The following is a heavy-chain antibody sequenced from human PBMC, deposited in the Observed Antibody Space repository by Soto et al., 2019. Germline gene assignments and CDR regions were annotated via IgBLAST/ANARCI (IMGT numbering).Heavy chain of an antibody. J-gene: IGHJ3*02. CDR1: GFTFSSYA. CDR3: AGLFGTGI. D-gene: IGHD3-16*01. Sequence: ESGGGVVQPGRSLRLSCAASGFTFSSYAMHWVRQAPGKGLEWVAVISYDGSNKYYADSVKGRFTISRDNSKNTLYLQMNSLRAEDTAVYFCAGLFGTGIWGQGTMVTVSS. CDR2: ISYDGSNK. V-gene: IGHV3-30-3*01.